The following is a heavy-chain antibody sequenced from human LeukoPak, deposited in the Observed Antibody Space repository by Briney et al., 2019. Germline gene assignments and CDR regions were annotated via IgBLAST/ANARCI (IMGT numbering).Heavy chain of an antibody. D-gene: IGHD5-18*01. Sequence: SETLSLTCTVSGGSIRSGDYYWSWIRQPPGKGLEWIGYIYYSGSTHYNPSLKSRVTISVDTSKNQFSLKLSSVTAADTAVYYCACDSYGYEVYWGQGTLVTVSS. CDR2: IYYSGST. CDR3: ACDSYGYEVY. V-gene: IGHV4-30-4*01. CDR1: GGSIRSGDYY. J-gene: IGHJ4*02.